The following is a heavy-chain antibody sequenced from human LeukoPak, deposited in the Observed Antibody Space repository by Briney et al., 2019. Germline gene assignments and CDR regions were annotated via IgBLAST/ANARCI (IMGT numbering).Heavy chain of an antibody. Sequence: QPGGSLRLSCARSAFNLRPNEMNWVRQAPGKGLEWLSYISSRGSSIYYADSVKGRFTISRDNAKNSPFLHMNSLRAEDTAVYFCARAKALNCWGQGTPVTVSS. CDR2: ISSRGSSI. CDR3: ARAKALNC. CDR1: AFNLRPNE. J-gene: IGHJ4*02. V-gene: IGHV3-48*03.